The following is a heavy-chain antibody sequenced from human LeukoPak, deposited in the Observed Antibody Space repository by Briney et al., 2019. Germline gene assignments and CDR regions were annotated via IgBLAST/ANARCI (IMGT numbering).Heavy chain of an antibody. Sequence: GASVKVSCKASGYTFTGYYMHWVRHAPGQGLEWMGWINPNSGGTNYAQKFQGRVTMTRDTSISTAYMELSRLRSDDTAVYYCARLILELGGYAVDYWGQGTLVTVSS. D-gene: IGHD3-3*01. CDR3: ARLILELGGYAVDY. J-gene: IGHJ4*02. CDR1: GYTFTGYY. V-gene: IGHV1-2*02. CDR2: INPNSGGT.